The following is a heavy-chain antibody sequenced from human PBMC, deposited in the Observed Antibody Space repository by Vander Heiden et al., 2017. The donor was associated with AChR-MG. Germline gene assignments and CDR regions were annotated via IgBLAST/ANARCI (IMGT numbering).Heavy chain of an antibody. Sequence: EVQLVESGGGLVQPGGSLRLSCAASGFTFSSYSMNWVRQAPGKGLEWVSYISSSSSTIYYADSVKGRFTISRDNAKNSLYLQMNSLRDEDTAVYYCARGSENNWNDDNWFDPWGQGTLVTVSS. CDR2: ISSSSSTI. CDR3: ARGSENNWNDDNWFDP. J-gene: IGHJ5*02. V-gene: IGHV3-48*02. D-gene: IGHD1-1*01. CDR1: GFTFSSYS.